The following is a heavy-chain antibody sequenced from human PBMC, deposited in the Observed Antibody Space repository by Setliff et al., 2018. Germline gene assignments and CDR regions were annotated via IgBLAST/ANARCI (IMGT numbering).Heavy chain of an antibody. CDR3: ARDDLRAGDAFDF. CDR1: GGSISSGDYY. V-gene: IGHV4-30-4*08. Sequence: PSETLSLTCTVSGGSISSGDYYWSWIRQPPGKGLEWIGYIYYSGSTYYNPSLKSRVTISVDTSKNQFSLRLTSVTAADTAIYFCARDDLRAGDAFDFWGQGTMVTVS. CDR2: IYYSGST. J-gene: IGHJ3*01.